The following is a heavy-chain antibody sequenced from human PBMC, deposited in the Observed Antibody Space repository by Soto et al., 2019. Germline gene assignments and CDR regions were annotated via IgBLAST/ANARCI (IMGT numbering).Heavy chain of an antibody. CDR3: ARDVRGVPAY. D-gene: IGHD2-2*01. Sequence: QVQLVESGGGVVQPGRSLRLSCAASGFTFSSYGMHWVGQAPGKGLELVAVIWYDGSNKYYADSVKGRFTISRDNSKNTLYLQMNSLRAEDTAVYYCARDVRGVPAYWGQGTLVTVSS. CDR2: IWYDGSNK. CDR1: GFTFSSYG. J-gene: IGHJ4*02. V-gene: IGHV3-33*01.